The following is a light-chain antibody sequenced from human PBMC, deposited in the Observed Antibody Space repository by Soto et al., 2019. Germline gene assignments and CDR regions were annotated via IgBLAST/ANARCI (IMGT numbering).Light chain of an antibody. CDR1: QSVGSN. Sequence: EIVMTQSPATLSVSPGERATLSCRASQSVGSNLAWYQQKPGRAPRLLIYGASTRATGIPARFSGSGSVTEFTLTISSLQSEDFAVYYCQQYNNWPPWTFGQGTKVEIK. CDR2: GAS. V-gene: IGKV3D-15*01. CDR3: QQYNNWPPWT. J-gene: IGKJ1*01.